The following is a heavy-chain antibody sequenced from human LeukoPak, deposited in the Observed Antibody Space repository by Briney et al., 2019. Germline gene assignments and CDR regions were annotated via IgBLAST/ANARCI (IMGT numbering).Heavy chain of an antibody. D-gene: IGHD6-19*01. CDR2: IYPGDSDT. CDR3: ARHRYSSGWDAFDI. CDR1: GYSFTSYW. J-gene: IGHJ3*02. Sequence: GESLKISCKGSGYSFTSYWTGWVRQMSGKGLEWMGIIYPGDSDTTYSPSFQGQVTISADKSISTAYLQWSSLKASDTAMYYCARHRYSSGWDAFDIWGQGTMVTVSS. V-gene: IGHV5-51*01.